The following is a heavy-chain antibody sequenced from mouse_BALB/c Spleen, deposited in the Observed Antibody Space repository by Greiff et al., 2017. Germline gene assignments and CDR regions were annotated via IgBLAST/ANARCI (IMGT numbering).Heavy chain of an antibody. D-gene: IGHD1-1*01. V-gene: IGHV5-17*02. J-gene: IGHJ4*01. Sequence: EVKLVESGGGLVQPGGSRKLSCAASGFTFSSFGMHWVRQAPEKGLEWVAYISSGSSTIYYADTVKGRFTISRDNPKNTLFLQMTSLRSEDTAMYYCARRFITTVNYAMDYWGQGTSVTVSS. CDR2: ISSGSSTI. CDR1: GFTFSSFG. CDR3: ARRFITTVNYAMDY.